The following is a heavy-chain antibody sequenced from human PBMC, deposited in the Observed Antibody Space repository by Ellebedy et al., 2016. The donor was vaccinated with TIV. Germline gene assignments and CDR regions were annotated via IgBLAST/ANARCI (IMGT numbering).Heavy chain of an antibody. V-gene: IGHV4-59*01. CDR1: GDSISPYY. CDR3: ARDRSDGESWGGTDYYMDV. CDR2: IYYSGST. J-gene: IGHJ6*03. D-gene: IGHD2-21*01. Sequence: SETLSLTXTVSGDSISPYYWSWMRQPPGKRLEWIGYIYYSGSTNYNPSLKSRVILSVDRSKNQFSLKLTSVTAADTAVYYCARDRSDGESWGGTDYYMDVWGTGTTVTVSS.